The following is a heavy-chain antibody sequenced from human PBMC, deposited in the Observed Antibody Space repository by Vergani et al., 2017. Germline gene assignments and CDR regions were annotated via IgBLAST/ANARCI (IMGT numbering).Heavy chain of an antibody. CDR2: ISWNSGSI. J-gene: IGHJ5*01. V-gene: IGHV3-9*01. Sequence: EVQLVESGGGLVQPGRSLRLSCAASGFTFDDYAMHWVRQAPGKGLEWVSGISWNSGSIGYADSVKGRFTISRDNAKNSLYLQMDSLRPEDTALYYCAKDFSTSAFYWFDSWGQGTLVTVSS. D-gene: IGHD3-3*02. CDR1: GFTFDDYA. CDR3: AKDFSTSAFYWFDS.